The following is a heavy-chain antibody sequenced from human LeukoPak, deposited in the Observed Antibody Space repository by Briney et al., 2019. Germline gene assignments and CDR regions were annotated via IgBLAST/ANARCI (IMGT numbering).Heavy chain of an antibody. Sequence: GRSLRLSCAASGFTFSSYAMHWVRQAPGKGLEWVAVISYDGGNKYYADSVKGRFTISRDNSKNALYLQMNSLRAEDTAVYYCARDLTTAGSYWGQGTLVTVSS. CDR1: GFTFSSYA. V-gene: IGHV3-30-3*01. CDR3: ARDLTTAGSY. D-gene: IGHD4-17*01. CDR2: ISYDGGNK. J-gene: IGHJ4*02.